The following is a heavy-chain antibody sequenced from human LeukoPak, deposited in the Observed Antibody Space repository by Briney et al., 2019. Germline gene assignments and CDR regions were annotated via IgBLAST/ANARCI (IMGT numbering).Heavy chain of an antibody. V-gene: IGHV3-11*04. Sequence: GSLRLSCVVSGFGFSDSYMTWIRQTPGKGLEWLAYISGSGSDMYYADSVKGRFTISRDNAKNSLYLQMNSLRAEDTAVYYCARDGDTAMVSDYWGQGTLVTVSS. D-gene: IGHD5-18*01. CDR1: GFGFSDSY. CDR3: ARDGDTAMVSDY. CDR2: ISGSGSDM. J-gene: IGHJ4*02.